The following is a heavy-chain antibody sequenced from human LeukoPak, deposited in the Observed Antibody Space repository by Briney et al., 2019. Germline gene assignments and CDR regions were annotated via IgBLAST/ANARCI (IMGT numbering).Heavy chain of an antibody. V-gene: IGHV3-23*01. CDR1: GFTFNSYG. Sequence: GGSLRLSCVGTGFTFNSYGMHWVRQAPGKGLEWVAGISGSGGSTNYADSVKGRFTISRDNPKNTLYLQMNSLTVEDTAVYFCAKRGVVIRVILVGFHKEAYYFDSWGQGALVTVSS. D-gene: IGHD3-22*01. CDR2: ISGSGGST. J-gene: IGHJ4*02. CDR3: AKRGVVIRVILVGFHKEAYYFDS.